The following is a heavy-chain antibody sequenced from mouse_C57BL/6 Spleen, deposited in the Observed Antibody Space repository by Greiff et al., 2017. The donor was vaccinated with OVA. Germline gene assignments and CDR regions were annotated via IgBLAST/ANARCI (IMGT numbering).Heavy chain of an antibody. Sequence: DVKLVESGGGLVKPGGSLKLSCAASGFTFSSYAMSWVRQTPEKRLEWVATISDGGSYTYYPDNVKGRFTISRDNAKNNLYLQMSHLKSEDTAMYYCARVRGLTGLYYFDYWGQGTTLTVSS. V-gene: IGHV5-4*03. CDR3: ARVRGLTGLYYFDY. CDR2: ISDGGSYT. D-gene: IGHD4-1*01. J-gene: IGHJ2*01. CDR1: GFTFSSYA.